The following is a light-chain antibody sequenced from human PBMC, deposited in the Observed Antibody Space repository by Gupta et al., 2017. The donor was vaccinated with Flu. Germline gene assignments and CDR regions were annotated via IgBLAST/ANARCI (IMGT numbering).Light chain of an antibody. J-gene: IGKJ1*01. CDR1: QTVSSN. Sequence: EIVMTQSPATLSVSPGERVTLSCRASQTVSSNLAWYQQTPVQAPRLLIYYASSRATGIPARFISSSCGTEFTLTISSRQAEEFAVYYCQQYNDWPPWTFGQGTKVDIK. V-gene: IGKV3-15*01. CDR3: QQYNDWPPWT. CDR2: YAS.